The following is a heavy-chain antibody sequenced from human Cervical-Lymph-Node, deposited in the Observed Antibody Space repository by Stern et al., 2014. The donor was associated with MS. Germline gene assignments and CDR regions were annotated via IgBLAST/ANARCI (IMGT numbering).Heavy chain of an antibody. CDR2: IFCKGRT. D-gene: IGHD2/OR15-2a*01. CDR1: GGSISTYY. CDR3: ARGRGISRVSDS. J-gene: IGHJ4*02. V-gene: IGHV4-59*01. Sequence: QVQLQESGPGLVKPSETLSLTCTVSGGSISTYYWSWIRQSPEKGLEWIGYIFCKGRTNYNPSLKSRVAISVDTSINQFSLNVSSVTAADTAVYYCARGRGISRVSDSWGQGTLVTVSS.